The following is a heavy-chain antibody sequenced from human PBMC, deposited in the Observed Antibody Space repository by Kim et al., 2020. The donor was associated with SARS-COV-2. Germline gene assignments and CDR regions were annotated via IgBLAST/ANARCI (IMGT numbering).Heavy chain of an antibody. V-gene: IGHV3-7*03. CDR3: SRDQLGFGVRGIFID. J-gene: IGHJ4*02. CDR2: INPDGSQR. CDR1: GFNFKTYW. Sequence: GGSLRLSCAASGFNFKTYWMSWVRQTPGRGLEWVANINPDGSQRNYVDSVKGRFTVSRDNAKDSLFLQLDTLRADDAAVYFCSRDQLGFGVRGIFIDWGRGTQVTVSS. D-gene: IGHD3-10*01.